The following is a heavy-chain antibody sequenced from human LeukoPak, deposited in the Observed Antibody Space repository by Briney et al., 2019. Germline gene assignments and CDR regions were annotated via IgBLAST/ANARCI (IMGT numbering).Heavy chain of an antibody. J-gene: IGHJ4*02. CDR1: GFTFSSYG. CDR2: IWYDGSNK. V-gene: IGHV3-33*01. CDR3: ARDSIRDGYNSDYFDY. D-gene: IGHD5-24*01. Sequence: PGGSLRLSCATSGFTFSSYGMHWVRQAPGKGLEWVAVIWYDGSNKYYADTVKGRFIISRDNSKNMLYLQLNSLRAEDTAVYYCARDSIRDGYNSDYFDYWGQGTLVTVSS.